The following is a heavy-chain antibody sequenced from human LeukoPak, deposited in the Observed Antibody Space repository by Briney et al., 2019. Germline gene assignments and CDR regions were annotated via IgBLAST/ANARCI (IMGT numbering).Heavy chain of an antibody. CDR2: ISYDGSNK. CDR1: GFTFSSYS. D-gene: IGHD3-3*01. Sequence: GGSLRLSCAASGFTFSSYSMNWVRQAPGKGLEWVAVISYDGSNKYYVDSVKGRFTIARDNSKNTVYLQMNSLRAEDMAVYYCAREEWYYFDYWGQGTLVTVSS. J-gene: IGHJ4*02. V-gene: IGHV3-30*03. CDR3: AREEWYYFDY.